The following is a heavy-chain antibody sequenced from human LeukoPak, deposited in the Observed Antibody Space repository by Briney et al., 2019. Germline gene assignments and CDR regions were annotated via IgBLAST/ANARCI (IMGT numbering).Heavy chain of an antibody. CDR1: GGSISSYY. D-gene: IGHD3-16*01. J-gene: IGHJ2*01. Sequence: SETLPLTCTVSGGSISSYYWSWIRQPPGKGLEWIGYIYHSGSTNYNPSPKSRVTISVDTSKNQFSLKLSSVTAADTAVYYCARDSSGWYGGGYFDLWGRGTLVTVSS. CDR2: IYHSGST. V-gene: IGHV4-59*01. CDR3: ARDSSGWYGGGYFDL.